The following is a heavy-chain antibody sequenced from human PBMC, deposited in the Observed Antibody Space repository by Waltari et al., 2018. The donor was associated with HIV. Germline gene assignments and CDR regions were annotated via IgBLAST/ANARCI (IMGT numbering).Heavy chain of an antibody. Sequence: QVQLQESGPGLVKPSQTLSLTCTVSGGSISSGSYYWSWIRQPAGTGLEWIGRIYTSGSTNYNPSLKSRVTISVDTSKNQFSLKLSSVTAADTAVYYCARECSSTSCYRRYYYYGMDVWGQGTTVTVSS. J-gene: IGHJ6*02. CDR3: ARECSSTSCYRRYYYYGMDV. V-gene: IGHV4-61*02. D-gene: IGHD2-2*01. CDR1: GGSISSGSYY. CDR2: IYTSGST.